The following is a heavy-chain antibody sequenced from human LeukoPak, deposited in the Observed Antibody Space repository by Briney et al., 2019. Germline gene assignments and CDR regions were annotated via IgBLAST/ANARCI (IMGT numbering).Heavy chain of an antibody. CDR1: GFTFSSYE. J-gene: IGHJ4*02. V-gene: IGHV3-48*03. CDR2: ISSSGSTI. Sequence: PGGSLRLSCAASGFTFSSYEMNWVRQAPGKGLEWVSYISSSGSTIYYADSVRGRFTISRDNAKNSLYLQMNSLRAEDTAVYYCATKIGPAAVAAPHWGQGTLVTVSS. CDR3: ATKIGPAAVAAPH. D-gene: IGHD6-19*01.